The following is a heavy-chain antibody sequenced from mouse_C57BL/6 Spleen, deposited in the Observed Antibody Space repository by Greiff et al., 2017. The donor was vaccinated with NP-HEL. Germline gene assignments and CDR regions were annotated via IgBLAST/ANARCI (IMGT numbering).Heavy chain of an antibody. CDR3: ARERLRGYFDY. Sequence: EVQRVESGGGLVKPGGSLKLSCAASGFTFSSYAMSWVRQTPEKRLEWVATISDGGSYTYYPDNVKGRFTISRDNAKNNLYLQMSHLKSEDTAMYYCARERLRGYFDYWGQGTTLTVSS. D-gene: IGHD2-4*01. V-gene: IGHV5-4*01. CDR1: GFTFSSYA. CDR2: ISDGGSYT. J-gene: IGHJ2*01.